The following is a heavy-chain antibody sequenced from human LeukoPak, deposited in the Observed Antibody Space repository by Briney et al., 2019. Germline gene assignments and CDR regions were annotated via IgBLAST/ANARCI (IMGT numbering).Heavy chain of an antibody. CDR3: ARDTGGGYSGYDC. J-gene: IGHJ4*02. CDR1: GFTFSSYW. CDR2: IKQDGSEK. D-gene: IGHD5-18*01. Sequence: GGSLRLSCAASGFTFSSYWMTWIRQAPGKGLEWVANIKQDGSEKYYVDSVKGRFTISRDNAKNSLYLQMNSLRAEDTAVYYCARDTGGGYSGYDCWGQVTLVTVSS. V-gene: IGHV3-7*01.